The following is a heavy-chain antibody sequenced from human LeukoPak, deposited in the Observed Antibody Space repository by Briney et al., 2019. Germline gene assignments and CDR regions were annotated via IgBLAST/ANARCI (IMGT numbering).Heavy chain of an antibody. D-gene: IGHD5-18*01. Sequence: GGSLRLSCAASGFTFTSYWMSWVRQAPAQGLEWVANIKQDGSEKYYVDSVKGRFTISRDSAKNSLYLQMNSLRAEDTAVYYCARDRRDNYGYGYWGQGTLVTVSS. V-gene: IGHV3-7*01. CDR3: ARDRRDNYGYGY. J-gene: IGHJ4*02. CDR2: IKQDGSEK. CDR1: GFTFTSYW.